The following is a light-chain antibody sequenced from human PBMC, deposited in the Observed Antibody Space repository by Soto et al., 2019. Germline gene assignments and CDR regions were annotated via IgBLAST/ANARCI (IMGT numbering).Light chain of an antibody. CDR3: QSFDSSLSTSI. Sequence: QSVLTQPPSVSGTPGQRVSISCTGTSSNLGADYDVHWYQQLPGTAPRLLIFGNSVRPSGVPDRFSGSKSGPSASLAITGLQAEDEGLYYCQSFDSSLSTSIFGAGTQLTVL. CDR2: GNS. J-gene: IGLJ2*01. V-gene: IGLV1-40*01. CDR1: SSNLGADYD.